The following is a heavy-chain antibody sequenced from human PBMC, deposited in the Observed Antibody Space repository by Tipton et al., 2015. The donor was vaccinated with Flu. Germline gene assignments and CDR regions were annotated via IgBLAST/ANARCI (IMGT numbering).Heavy chain of an antibody. D-gene: IGHD6-19*01. V-gene: IGHV4-59*01. CDR2: LYNSVNI. J-gene: IGHJ6*01. CDR1: GGSIRDNY. Sequence: TLSLTCTVSGGSIRDNYWSWIRQPPGKGLEWIGYLYNSVNINYNPSLQSRITISADTSKNQFSLRLSSVTAADTAVYYCARGVAVTGSLYHSYAMDAWGPVTTVTVSS. CDR3: ARGVAVTGSLYHSYAMDA.